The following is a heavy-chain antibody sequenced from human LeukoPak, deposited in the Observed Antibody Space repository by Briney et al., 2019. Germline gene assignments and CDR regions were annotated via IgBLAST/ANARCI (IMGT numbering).Heavy chain of an antibody. CDR2: AAYTSGWYN. CDR3: GRGPGIMRPFDY. J-gene: IGHJ4*02. V-gene: IGHV6-1*01. CDR1: GDSVSSNSAA. Sequence: SQTLSLTCAISGDSVSSNSAAWNWIRQSPSRGLEWLGRAAYTSGWYNDYALSVESRINIIADTSKNQFSLQLNSVTPEDTAIYYCGRGPGIMRPFDYWGQGTLVTVSS.